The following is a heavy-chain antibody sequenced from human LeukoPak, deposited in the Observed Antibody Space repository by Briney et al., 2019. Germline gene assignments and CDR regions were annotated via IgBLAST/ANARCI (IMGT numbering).Heavy chain of an antibody. CDR2: ISWNSGYI. Sequence: GVSLRLSCAASGFTFDNYAMHWVRQAPGKGLEWLSIISWNSGYIGYADSVKGRFTISRDNAKKSLDLQMNSLRAEDTAFYYCAKVRGTYSSGYFFDYWGQGTLVTVSS. CDR3: AKVRGTYSSGYFFDY. J-gene: IGHJ4*02. CDR1: GFTFDNYA. V-gene: IGHV3-9*01. D-gene: IGHD6-19*01.